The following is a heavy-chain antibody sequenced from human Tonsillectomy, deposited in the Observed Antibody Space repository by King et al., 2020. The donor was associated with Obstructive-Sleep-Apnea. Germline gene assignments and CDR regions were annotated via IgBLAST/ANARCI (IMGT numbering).Heavy chain of an antibody. CDR1: GGSISSNY. CDR2: IYYSGTT. CDR3: ARRAGDYYDSSGHLFFDY. Sequence: QLQESGPGLVKPSETLSLTCIVSGGSISSNYWTWIRQPPGKGLEWIGYIYYSGTTNYNPSLKSRVTISVDTSKNQFSLKLSSVTAADTAVYYCARRAGDYYDSSGHLFFDYWGQGTLVTVSS. D-gene: IGHD3-22*01. V-gene: IGHV4-59*01. J-gene: IGHJ4*02.